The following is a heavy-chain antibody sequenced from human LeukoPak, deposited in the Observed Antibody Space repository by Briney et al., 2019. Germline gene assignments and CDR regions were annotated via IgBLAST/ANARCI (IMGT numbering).Heavy chain of an antibody. V-gene: IGHV3-23*01. Sequence: PGGSLRLSCAASGFTFSSYAMSWVRQAPGKGLEWVSAISGSGGSTYYADSVKGRFTISRDNSKNTLYLQMNSLRAEDTAVYYCAKAVGYSSGWYNRHLGYWGQGTLVTVSS. CDR1: GFTFSSYA. D-gene: IGHD6-19*01. CDR3: AKAVGYSSGWYNRHLGY. J-gene: IGHJ4*02. CDR2: ISGSGGST.